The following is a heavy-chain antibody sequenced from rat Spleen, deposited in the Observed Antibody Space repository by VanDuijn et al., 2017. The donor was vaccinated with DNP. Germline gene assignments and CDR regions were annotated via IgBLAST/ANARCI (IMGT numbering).Heavy chain of an antibody. Sequence: EVQLVESGGGLVQPGRSLKFSCVASGFTFNNYWMTWIRQVPGKGLEWVASISTSGAYTYYPDSVKGRFTISRNNARSTLFLQMDSLGSDDTATYYCATRGEGIIHWGQGLMVTVSS. J-gene: IGHJ2*01. D-gene: IGHD1-11*01. CDR2: ISTSGAYT. CDR3: ATRGEGIIH. V-gene: IGHV5-31*01. CDR1: GFTFNNYW.